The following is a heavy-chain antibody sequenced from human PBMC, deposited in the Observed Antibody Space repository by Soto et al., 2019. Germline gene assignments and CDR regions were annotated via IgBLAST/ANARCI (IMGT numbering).Heavy chain of an antibody. D-gene: IGHD3-16*01. V-gene: IGHV4-59*01. J-gene: IGHJ4*02. CDR3: VRGETKAHFDS. Sequence: SETLSLTCTVFGDSINPYYWNWIRQPPGKGLEWIGYIYYSGATNYNPSLKSRVTISKNQFPLKLTSVTAEDTAVYYCVRGETKAHFDSWGQGSQVTSPQ. CDR2: IYYSGAT. CDR1: GDSINPYY.